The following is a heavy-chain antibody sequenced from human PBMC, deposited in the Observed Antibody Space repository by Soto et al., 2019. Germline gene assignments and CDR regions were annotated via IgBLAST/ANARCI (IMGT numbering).Heavy chain of an antibody. CDR1: GGTFSSYA. CDR3: ATSQASSTSLEIYYYYYYGVDV. Sequence: QVQLVQSGAEVKKPGSSVKVSCKASGGTFSSYAISWVRQAPGQGLEWMGGIIPISGTANYAQKFQGRVKITADESTSTAYMGLSSLRSEDTAVYYCATSQASSTSLEIYYYYYYGVDVWGQGTTVTLSS. J-gene: IGHJ6*02. D-gene: IGHD2-2*01. V-gene: IGHV1-69*01. CDR2: IIPISGTA.